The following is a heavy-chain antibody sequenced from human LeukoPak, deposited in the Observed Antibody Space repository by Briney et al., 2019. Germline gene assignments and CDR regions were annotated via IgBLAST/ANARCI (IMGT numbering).Heavy chain of an antibody. J-gene: IGHJ4*02. CDR1: GGSVSSVNYY. V-gene: IGHV4-61*01. CDR2: IYYSGST. Sequence: SETLSLTCTVSGGSVSSVNYYWSWIRQPPGKGLEWIGYIYYSGSTNYNPSLKSRVTISVDTSKNQFSLKLSSVTAADTAVYYCARHEAGSSWNPFDYWGQGTLVTVSS. CDR3: ARHEAGSSWNPFDY. D-gene: IGHD6-13*01.